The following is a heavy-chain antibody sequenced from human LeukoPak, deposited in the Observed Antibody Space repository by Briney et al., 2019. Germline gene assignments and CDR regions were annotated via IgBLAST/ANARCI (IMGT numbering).Heavy chain of an antibody. V-gene: IGHV5-51*01. D-gene: IGHD2-2*01. CDR3: ARQYCGSTSCYGPSDAFDI. Sequence: PGESLKISCKGSGYSFTNYWIGWVRQMPGKGLEWVGIFYPGDSDTRYSPSFQGQVTISADKSISTAYLQWSSLKASDIAMYYCARQYCGSTSCYGPSDAFDIWGQGTMVTVSS. J-gene: IGHJ3*02. CDR1: GYSFTNYW. CDR2: FYPGDSDT.